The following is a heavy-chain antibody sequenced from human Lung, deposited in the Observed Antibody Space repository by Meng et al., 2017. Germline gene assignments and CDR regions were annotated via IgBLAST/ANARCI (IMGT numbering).Heavy chain of an antibody. J-gene: IGHJ6*02. D-gene: IGHD6-19*01. CDR1: GGTFSSYA. Sequence: SVKVSCKASGGTFSSYAISWVRQAPGQGLEWMGGIIPIFGTANYAQKFQGRVTITADKSTSTAYMELSSLRSEDTAVYYCAREGSSQLHYYYGMDVWGQGTTVTVSS. CDR3: AREGSSQLHYYYGMDV. CDR2: IIPIFGTA. V-gene: IGHV1-69*06.